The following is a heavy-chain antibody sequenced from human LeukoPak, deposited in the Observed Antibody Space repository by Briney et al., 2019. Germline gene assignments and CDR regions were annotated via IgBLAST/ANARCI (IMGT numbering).Heavy chain of an antibody. CDR1: DGSITSDSFY. J-gene: IGHJ6*02. CDR3: ARPTNWGPYHAMDV. CDR2: RYRSGST. V-gene: IGHV4-39*01. D-gene: IGHD3-16*01. Sequence: SETLSLTCTVSDGSITSDSFYWVWIRQPPGKGLEWIGTRYRSGSTYYNPSLKSRVTISAGTSRSQLSLRLTSVTAADAGMYYCARPTNWGPYHAMDVWGQGTTVTVSS.